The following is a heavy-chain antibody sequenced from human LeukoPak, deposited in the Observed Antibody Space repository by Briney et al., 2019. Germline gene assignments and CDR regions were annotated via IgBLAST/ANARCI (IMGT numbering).Heavy chain of an antibody. CDR2: ISGSGGST. CDR1: GFTFSSYA. CDR3: AKDPSSRGFLGY. D-gene: IGHD6-13*01. Sequence: GESLRLSCAASGFTFSSYAMSWVRQAPGKGLEWVSAISGSGGSTYYADSVKGRFTISRDNSKNTLYLQMNSLRAEDTAVYYCAKDPSSRGFLGYWGQGTLVTVSS. V-gene: IGHV3-23*01. J-gene: IGHJ4*02.